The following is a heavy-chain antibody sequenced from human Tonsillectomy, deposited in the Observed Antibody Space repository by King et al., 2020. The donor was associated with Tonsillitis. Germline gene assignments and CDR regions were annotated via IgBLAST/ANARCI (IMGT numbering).Heavy chain of an antibody. Sequence: VQLQQWGAGLLKPSETLSLTCAVYGGSFSGYYWSWIRQPPGKGLEWIGEINHSGSTNYNPSLKSRVTISVDTSKNQFSLKLSAVTAADTAVYYCARERYCSGGSRVTGCDYYYYMDVWGKGTTVTVSS. CDR2: INHSGST. D-gene: IGHD2-15*01. CDR3: ARERYCSGGSRVTGCDYYYYMDV. CDR1: GGSFSGYY. V-gene: IGHV4-34*01. J-gene: IGHJ6*03.